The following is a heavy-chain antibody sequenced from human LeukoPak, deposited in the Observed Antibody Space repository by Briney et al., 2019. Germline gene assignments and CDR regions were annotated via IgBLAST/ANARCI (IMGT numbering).Heavy chain of an antibody. V-gene: IGHV4-30-2*01. CDR3: AARDTVTTASSPSPPPGYFQH. Sequence: SETLSLTCAVSGGSISSGGYSWSWIRQPPGKGLEWIGYIYHSGSTYYNPSLKSRVTISVDRSKNQFSLKLSSVTAADTAVYYCAARDTVTTASSPSPPPGYFQHWGQGTLVTVSS. CDR2: IYHSGST. CDR1: GGSISSGGYS. J-gene: IGHJ1*01. D-gene: IGHD4-17*01.